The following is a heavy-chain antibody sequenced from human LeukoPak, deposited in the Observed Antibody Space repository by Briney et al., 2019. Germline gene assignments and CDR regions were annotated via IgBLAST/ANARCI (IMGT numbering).Heavy chain of an antibody. CDR1: GFTLRRYE. D-gene: IGHD3-16*02. V-gene: IGHV3-48*03. Sequence: GGSLRLSCAASGFTLRRYEMKWVRQAPGKGLDWVSDISSSGTTIYYADSVKGRFSISRDIAKSLEYLQMNSLRAEDTAVYYCARVSAYYPYGMDVWGQGATVTVSS. CDR2: ISSSGTTI. CDR3: ARVSAYYPYGMDV. J-gene: IGHJ6*02.